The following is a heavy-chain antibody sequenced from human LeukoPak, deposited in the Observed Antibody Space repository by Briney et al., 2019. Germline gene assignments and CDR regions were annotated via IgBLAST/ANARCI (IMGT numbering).Heavy chain of an antibody. CDR2: INPNSGGT. J-gene: IGHJ4*02. Sequence: ASVKVSCKASGYIFTGYYMHWVRQAPGQGLEWMGRINPNSGGTNYAQKFQGRVTMTRDTSISTAYMELSRLRSDDSAVYYCARTGYSSSALIDYWGQGTLVTVSS. D-gene: IGHD6-13*01. V-gene: IGHV1-2*06. CDR3: ARTGYSSSALIDY. CDR1: GYIFTGYY.